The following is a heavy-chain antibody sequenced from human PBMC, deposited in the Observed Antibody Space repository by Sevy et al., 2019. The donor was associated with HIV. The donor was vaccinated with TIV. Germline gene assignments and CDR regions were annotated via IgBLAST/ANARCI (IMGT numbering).Heavy chain of an antibody. CDR3: ARGLTDGSGSYYNRTHFDY. Sequence: SETLSLTCAVYGGSFSGYYWSWIRQPPGKGLEWIGEINHSGSTNYNPSLKSRVTISVDTSKNQFSLKLSSVTAADTAVYYCARGLTDGSGSYYNRTHFDYWGQGTLVTVSS. CDR2: INHSGST. V-gene: IGHV4-34*01. J-gene: IGHJ4*02. D-gene: IGHD3-10*01. CDR1: GGSFSGYY.